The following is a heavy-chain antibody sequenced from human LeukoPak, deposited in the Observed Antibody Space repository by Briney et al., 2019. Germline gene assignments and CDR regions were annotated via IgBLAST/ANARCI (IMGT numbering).Heavy chain of an antibody. V-gene: IGHV4-59*08. J-gene: IGHJ6*03. D-gene: IGHD3-3*01. CDR2: IYYSGST. CDR3: ARHVTISIYYYYYTDV. CDR1: GGSISSYY. Sequence: SETLSLTCTVSGGSISSYYWSWIRQPPGKGLEWIGYIYYSGSTNYNPSLKSRVTISVDTSKNQFSLKLSSVTAADTAVYYCARHVTISIYYYYYTDVWGKGTTVTVSS.